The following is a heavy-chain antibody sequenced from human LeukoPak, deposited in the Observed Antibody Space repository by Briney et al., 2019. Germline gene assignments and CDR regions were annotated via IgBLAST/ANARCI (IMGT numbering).Heavy chain of an antibody. CDR2: IYSGGST. Sequence: GGSLRLSCAVSGFTVSSNCMSWVRQAPGTGLEWVSVIYSGGSTDYADSVKGRFTISRDNSKNTLYLQMNSLRAEDTAVYYCAKDAGYWGQGTLVTVSS. CDR1: GFTVSSNC. V-gene: IGHV3-66*01. CDR3: AKDAGY. J-gene: IGHJ4*02.